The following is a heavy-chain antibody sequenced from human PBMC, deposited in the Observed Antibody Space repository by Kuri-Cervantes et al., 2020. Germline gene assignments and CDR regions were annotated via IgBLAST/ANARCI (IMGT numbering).Heavy chain of an antibody. J-gene: IGHJ4*02. V-gene: IGHV1-18*01. CDR2: ISAYNGNT. CDR1: GYTFTSYG. CDR3: ARDRFLEWLWFFDY. Sequence: ASVKVSCKASGYTFTSYGISWVRQAPGQGLEWMGWISAYNGNTNYAQKLQGRVTMTTDTSTSTAYMELSSLRSEDTAVYYCARDRFLEWLWFFDYWGQGTLVTVSS. D-gene: IGHD3-3*01.